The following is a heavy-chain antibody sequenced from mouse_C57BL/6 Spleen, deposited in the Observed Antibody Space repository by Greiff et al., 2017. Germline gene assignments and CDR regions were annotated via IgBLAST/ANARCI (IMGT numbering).Heavy chain of an antibody. V-gene: IGHV1-85*01. CDR3: ARDYGSSYGVYYFDY. CDR1: GYTFTSYD. D-gene: IGHD1-1*01. CDR2: IYPRDGST. Sequence: QVQLQQSGPELVKPGASVKLSCKASGYTFTSYDINWVKQRPGQGLEWIGWIYPRDGSTKYTEKLKGKATLTVDTSSSTAYMELHSLTSENSAVYFWARDYGSSYGVYYFDYWGQGTTLTVSS. J-gene: IGHJ2*01.